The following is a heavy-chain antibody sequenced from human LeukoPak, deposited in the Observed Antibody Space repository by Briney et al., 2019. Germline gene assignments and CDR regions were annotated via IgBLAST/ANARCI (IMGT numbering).Heavy chain of an antibody. CDR2: MNPNSGNT. CDR3: ARGQGTIFGVVILDY. J-gene: IGHJ4*02. V-gene: IGHV1-8*01. D-gene: IGHD3-3*01. CDR1: GYTFTSYD. Sequence: AASVTVSFTASGYTFTSYDINWVRQATGQGLEWMGWMNPNSGNTGYAQKFQGRVTMTRNTSISTAYMELSSLRSEDTAVYYCARGQGTIFGVVILDYWGQGTLVTVSS.